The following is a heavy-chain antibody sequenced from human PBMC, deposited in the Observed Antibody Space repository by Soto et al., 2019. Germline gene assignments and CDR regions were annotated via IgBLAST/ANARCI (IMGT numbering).Heavy chain of an antibody. Sequence: GESLKISCKGSGYTFTSCWIGWVRQMPGKGLEWMGIIHPGDSDTRYSPFFQGQVTISADKSISTAYLQWSSLKASDTAMYYCARHNRYSSTWFEGWFDPWGQGTLVTVSS. V-gene: IGHV5-51*01. CDR3: ARHNRYSSTWFEGWFDP. J-gene: IGHJ5*02. CDR2: IHPGDSDT. D-gene: IGHD6-13*01. CDR1: GYTFTSCW.